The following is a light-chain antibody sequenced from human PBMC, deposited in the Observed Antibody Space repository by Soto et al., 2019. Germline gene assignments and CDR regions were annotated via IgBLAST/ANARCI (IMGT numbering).Light chain of an antibody. CDR2: DVS. V-gene: IGLV2-14*01. CDR1: SSDFRIYKY. Sequence: QSALTQPASVSGSPGQSITISCTGTSSDFRIYKYVSWYQQHPGKAPKLLIYDVSDRPSGVSNRFSGSKSGNTASLTISGLQPEDEADYYCSSYTSSSTVFGTGTKVTVL. CDR3: SSYTSSSTV. J-gene: IGLJ1*01.